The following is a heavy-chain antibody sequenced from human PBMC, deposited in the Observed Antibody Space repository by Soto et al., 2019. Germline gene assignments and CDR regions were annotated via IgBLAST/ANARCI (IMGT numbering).Heavy chain of an antibody. D-gene: IGHD3-3*01. V-gene: IGHV3-48*02. CDR1: VFSLSNYG. J-gene: IGHJ4*02. CDR3: ARDPRWAIHY. Sequence: PVGSLRLSCAASVFSLSNYGMNCVRHSPGRWLEWVSHINDRSSAIYYADSVKGRFSISRDNAKNSLYLQINSLRDEDTAVYYCARDPRWAIHYWGQGTLVTVS. CDR2: INDRSSAI.